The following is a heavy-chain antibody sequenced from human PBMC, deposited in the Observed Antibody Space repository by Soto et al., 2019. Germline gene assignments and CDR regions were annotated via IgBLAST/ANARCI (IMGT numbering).Heavy chain of an antibody. CDR3: ARGHIAAAGSEGDSYYCYGMDV. CDR2: IIPIFGTA. Sequence: QVQLVQSGAEVKKPGSSVKVSCKASGGTFSSYAISWVRQAPGQGLEWMGGIIPIFGTANYAQKFQGRVTITADESTSTADMELSSLRSEDTAVYYCARGHIAAAGSEGDSYYCYGMDVWGQGTTVTVSS. CDR1: GGTFSSYA. V-gene: IGHV1-69*12. J-gene: IGHJ6*02. D-gene: IGHD6-13*01.